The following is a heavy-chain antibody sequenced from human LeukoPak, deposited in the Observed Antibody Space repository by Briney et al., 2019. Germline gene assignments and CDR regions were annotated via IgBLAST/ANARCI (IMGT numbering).Heavy chain of an antibody. V-gene: IGHV1-18*01. CDR2: ISAYNGNT. CDR1: GYTFTSYG. D-gene: IGHD2-15*01. Sequence: ASVKVSCKASGYTFTSYGISWVRQAPGQGLEWMGWISAYNGNTNYAQKLQGRVTMTTDTSTSTAYMELRSLRSDDTAMYYCARDDSGYCSGGSCHYYYYGMDVWGQGTTVTVSS. CDR3: ARDDSGYCSGGSCHYYYYGMDV. J-gene: IGHJ6*02.